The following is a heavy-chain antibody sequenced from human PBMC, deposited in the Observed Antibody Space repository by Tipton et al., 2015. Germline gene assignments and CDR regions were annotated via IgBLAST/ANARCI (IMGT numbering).Heavy chain of an antibody. CDR3: AREKRISIFGVLIPHFDF. J-gene: IGHJ4*02. V-gene: IGHV4-4*07. CDR1: GDSISNYF. Sequence: TLSLTCTIPGDSISNYFWSWIRQPAGKGLEWIGRIQTSGNTNYNPSLKSRVTMSADTSKNQSSPKLSSVTAADTAVYYCAREKRISIFGVLIPHFDFWGQGALVSVSS. D-gene: IGHD3-3*01. CDR2: IQTSGNT.